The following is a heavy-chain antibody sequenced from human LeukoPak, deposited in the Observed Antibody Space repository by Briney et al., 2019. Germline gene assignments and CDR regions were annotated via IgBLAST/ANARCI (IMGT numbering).Heavy chain of an antibody. CDR1: GYSISSGYY. CDR2: IYHSGST. D-gene: IGHD3-22*01. J-gene: IGHJ3*02. V-gene: IGHV4-38-2*01. Sequence: SETLSLTCAVSGYSISSGYYWGWIRQPPGKGLEWIGSIYHSGSTYYNPSLKSRVTISVDTSKNQFSLKLSSVTAADTAVYYCARHGYYDSSGYPFRPDAFDSWGQGTMVTVSS. CDR3: ARHGYYDSSGYPFRPDAFDS.